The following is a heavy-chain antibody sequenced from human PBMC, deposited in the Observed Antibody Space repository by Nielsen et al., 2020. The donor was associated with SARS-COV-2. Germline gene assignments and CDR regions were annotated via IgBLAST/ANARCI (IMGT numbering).Heavy chain of an antibody. V-gene: IGHV3-9*01. D-gene: IGHD6-19*01. CDR1: GFTFDDYA. CDR2: ISWNSGSI. J-gene: IGHJ4*02. Sequence: SCAASGFTFDDYAMHWVRQAPGKGLEWVSGISWNSGSIGYADSVKGRFTISRDNAKNSLYLQMNSLRAEDTALYYCAKDISGWYYFDYWGQGTLVTVSS. CDR3: AKDISGWYYFDY.